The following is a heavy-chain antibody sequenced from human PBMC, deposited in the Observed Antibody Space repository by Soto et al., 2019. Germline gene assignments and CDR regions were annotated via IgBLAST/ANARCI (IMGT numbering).Heavy chain of an antibody. V-gene: IGHV3-21*01. CDR3: ARSEDSSDWYDDY. J-gene: IGHJ4*02. Sequence: GGSLRLSCAASGFTFSSYSMNWVRQAPGKGLQWVSSITSSSTYMYYADSVKGRFSISRDNAKNSLYLQMNSLRAEDTAVYYCARSEDSSDWYDDYWGQGTLVTVSS. CDR2: ITSSSTYM. CDR1: GFTFSSYS. D-gene: IGHD6-19*01.